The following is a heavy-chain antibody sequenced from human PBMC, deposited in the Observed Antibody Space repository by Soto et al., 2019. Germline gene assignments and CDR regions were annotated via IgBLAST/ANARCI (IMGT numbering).Heavy chain of an antibody. CDR1: GYTFTSYD. Sequence: QVQLVQSGAEVKKPGASVKVSCKASGYTFTSYDINWVRQATGQGLEWMGWMNPNSGNTGYAQKFQGRVTMTRNTSISTAYMELSSMISEDTAVYYCARGIDFWSGLGMDVWGQGTTVTVSS. D-gene: IGHD3-3*01. V-gene: IGHV1-8*01. J-gene: IGHJ6*02. CDR3: ARGIDFWSGLGMDV. CDR2: MNPNSGNT.